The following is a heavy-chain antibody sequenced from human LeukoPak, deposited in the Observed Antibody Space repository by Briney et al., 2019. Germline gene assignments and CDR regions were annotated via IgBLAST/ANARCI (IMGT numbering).Heavy chain of an antibody. CDR2: IIPILGIA. V-gene: IGHV1-69*04. J-gene: IGHJ4*02. Sequence: SVKVSCKASGGTFSSYAISWVRKAPGQGLEWMGRIIPILGIANYAQKFQGRVTITADKSTSTAYMELSSLRSEDTAVYYCARVETTHTPHGGSFDYWGQGTLVTVSS. CDR3: ARVETTHTPHGGSFDY. D-gene: IGHD2-15*01. CDR1: GGTFSSYA.